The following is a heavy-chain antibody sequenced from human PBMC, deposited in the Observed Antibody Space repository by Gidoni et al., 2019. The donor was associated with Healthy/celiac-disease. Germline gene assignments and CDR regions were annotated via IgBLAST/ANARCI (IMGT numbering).Heavy chain of an antibody. J-gene: IGHJ4*02. CDR1: GFPFSSYG. Sequence: QVQLVESGGGVVQPGRSLRLSCAASGFPFSSYGMHWVRQAPGKGLEWVAVISYDGSNKYYADSVKCRFTISRDNSKNTLYLQMNSLRAEDTAVYYCAKDSVGYGDYGYVDYWGQGTLVTVSS. D-gene: IGHD4-17*01. CDR2: ISYDGSNK. V-gene: IGHV3-30*18. CDR3: AKDSVGYGDYGYVDY.